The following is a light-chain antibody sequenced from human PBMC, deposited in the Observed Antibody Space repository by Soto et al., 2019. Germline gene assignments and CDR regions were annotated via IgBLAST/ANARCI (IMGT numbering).Light chain of an antibody. CDR1: SSDVGSYNY. J-gene: IGLJ3*02. CDR3: SSYAGSNNWV. V-gene: IGLV2-8*01. CDR2: EVT. Sequence: QSVLSQPPSASGSPGQSVTISCTGTSSDVGSYNYVSWYQQHPGTAPKVMIYEVTKRPSGVPDRFSGSKSGNTASLTVSGLQAEDEADYYCSSYAGSNNWVFGGGTQLTVL.